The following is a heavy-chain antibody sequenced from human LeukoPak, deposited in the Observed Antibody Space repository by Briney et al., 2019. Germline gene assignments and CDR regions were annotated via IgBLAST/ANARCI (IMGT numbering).Heavy chain of an antibody. J-gene: IGHJ4*02. Sequence: GGSLRLSCAASGFTFSSYGMHWVRQAPGKGLEWVAVISYDGSNKYYADSVKGRFTISRDNSKNTLYLQMNSLRAEDTAVYYCARETRRDGYNDCWGQGTLVTVSS. V-gene: IGHV3-30*03. CDR2: ISYDGSNK. CDR1: GFTFSSYG. CDR3: ARETRRDGYNDC. D-gene: IGHD5-24*01.